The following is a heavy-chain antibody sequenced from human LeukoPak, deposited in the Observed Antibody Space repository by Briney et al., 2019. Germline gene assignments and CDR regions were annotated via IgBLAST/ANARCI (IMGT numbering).Heavy chain of an antibody. V-gene: IGHV4-59*08. J-gene: IGHJ4*02. D-gene: IGHD2-2*01. CDR2: IYYSGST. CDR3: ARSEGRCSSTSCYAGLGY. Sequence: SETLSLTCTVSGGSISSYYWNWIRQPPGKGLEWIGYIYYSGSTNYNPSLKSRVTISVDTSKNQFSLKLSSVTAADTAVYYCARSEGRCSSTSCYAGLGYWGQGTLVTVSS. CDR1: GGSISSYY.